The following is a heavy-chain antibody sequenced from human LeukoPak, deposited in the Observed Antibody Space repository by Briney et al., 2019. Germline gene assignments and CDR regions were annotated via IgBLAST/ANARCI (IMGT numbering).Heavy chain of an antibody. V-gene: IGHV3-15*01. CDR2: IKSKTDGGTT. Sequence: GGSPRLSCAASGFTFSNAWMSWVRQAPGKGLEWVGRIKSKTDGGTTDYAAPVKGRFTISRDDSKNTLYLQMNSLKTEDTAVYYCTTDPEWELLGGGYWGQGTLVTVSS. CDR3: TTDPEWELLGGGY. CDR1: GFTFSNAW. J-gene: IGHJ4*02. D-gene: IGHD1-26*01.